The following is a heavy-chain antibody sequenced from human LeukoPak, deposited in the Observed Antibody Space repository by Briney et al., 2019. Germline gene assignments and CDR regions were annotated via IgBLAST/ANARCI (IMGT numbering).Heavy chain of an antibody. Sequence: PSETLSLTCTVSSGSVSNGDYYWSWLRQPPGKALEWIGYTYYTGSAYYNPSLGGRVTLSVDTSKNQFSVKLSSVTAADTAVYYCARSQNYYGSGDYWGQGTLVTVSS. J-gene: IGHJ4*02. CDR3: ARSQNYYGSGDY. V-gene: IGHV4-61*08. CDR2: TYYTGSA. CDR1: SGSVSNGDYY. D-gene: IGHD3-10*01.